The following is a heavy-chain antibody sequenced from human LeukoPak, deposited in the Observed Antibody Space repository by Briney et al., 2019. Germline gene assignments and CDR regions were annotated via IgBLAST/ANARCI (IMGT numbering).Heavy chain of an antibody. Sequence: GGSLRLSCAASGFTFSSYAMHWVRQAPGKGLEWVAVISYDGSNKYYADSVKGRFTISRDNSKNTLYLQMNSLRAEDTAVYYCAGEGVEAYYDFWSGYFDYWGQGTLVTVSS. J-gene: IGHJ4*02. V-gene: IGHV3-30-3*01. CDR1: GFTFSSYA. CDR2: ISYDGSNK. D-gene: IGHD3-3*01. CDR3: AGEGVEAYYDFWSGYFDY.